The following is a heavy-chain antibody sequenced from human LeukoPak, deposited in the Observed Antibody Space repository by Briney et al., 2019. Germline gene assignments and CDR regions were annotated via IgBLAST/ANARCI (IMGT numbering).Heavy chain of an antibody. CDR3: ARLPTRWSGLDY. CDR2: IIPIFGTA. D-gene: IGHD3-3*01. V-gene: IGHV1-69*13. Sequence: SVKVSCKASGGTFSSYAISWVRQAPGQGLEWMGGIIPIFGTANYAQKFQGRVTITADESTSTAYMELSSLRSEDTAVYYCARLPTRWSGLDYWGQGTLVTVSP. CDR1: GGTFSSYA. J-gene: IGHJ4*02.